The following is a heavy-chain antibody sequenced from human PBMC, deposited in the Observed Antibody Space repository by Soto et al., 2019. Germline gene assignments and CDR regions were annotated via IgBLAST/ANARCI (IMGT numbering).Heavy chain of an antibody. CDR1: GFNFDSYA. D-gene: IGHD4-17*01. CDR2: ISSGGGRI. CDR3: AKAPHASDYAGRGFDF. J-gene: IGHJ4*02. V-gene: IGHV3-23*01. Sequence: EVQLLESGGGLGQPGGSLRLSCAASGFNFDSYAMGWVRQAPGEGLEWVSAISSGGGRIYYADSVKGRFTISRDNSKNTLYLQMNSLRAEDTAVLYCAKAPHASDYAGRGFDFWGQGTLVTVSS.